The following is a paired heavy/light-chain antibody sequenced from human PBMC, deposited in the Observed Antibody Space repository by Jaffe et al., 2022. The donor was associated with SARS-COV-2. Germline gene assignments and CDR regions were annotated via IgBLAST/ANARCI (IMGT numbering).Light chain of an antibody. CDR2: GAS. Sequence: EIVMTQSPATLSVSPGEKATLSCRASQNIISNLAWYQQKPGQAPRLLMYGASTRDTGIPARFLGNGSGTEFTLTISDLQSEDFAIYYCQQYNKWPPLTFGGGTKVEIK. CDR1: QNIISN. J-gene: IGKJ4*01. V-gene: IGKV3-15*01. CDR3: QQYNKWPPLT.
Heavy chain of an antibody. Sequence: QAQLVQSGGGLVNPGGSLRLSCTASGFTFRDYYMSWIRQAPGKGLEWVSYITTSDNDVYYADSVKGRFTISRDNAKNSLYLQMNSLRAEDTAVYYCARDRAPGGTYYYFYYMDVWGRGTTVTVSS. J-gene: IGHJ6*03. CDR3: ARDRAPGGTYYYFYYMDV. D-gene: IGHD2-15*01. V-gene: IGHV3-11*01. CDR2: ITTSDNDV. CDR1: GFTFRDYY.